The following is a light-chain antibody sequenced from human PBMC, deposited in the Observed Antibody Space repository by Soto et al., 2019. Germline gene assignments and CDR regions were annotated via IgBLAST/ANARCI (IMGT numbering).Light chain of an antibody. J-gene: IGKJ4*01. V-gene: IGKV2D-29*01. CDR3: MQSIQFPLT. CDR2: EVS. CDR1: QNLLHRDGKTY. Sequence: DIVMTQTPLSLSVTPGQPASISCKSSQNLLHRDGKTYLYWYLKKPGQPPQLLISEVSNRFSGVPDRFSGSGSGTDFTLKISRVEAEDVGVYYCMQSIQFPLTFGGGTKVEIK.